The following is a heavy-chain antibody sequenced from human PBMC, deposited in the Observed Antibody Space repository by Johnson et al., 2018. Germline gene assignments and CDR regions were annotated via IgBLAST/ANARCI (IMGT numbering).Heavy chain of an antibody. Sequence: QVQLVQSGGGVVQPGRSLRLSCSASGFSFSNYVMHWVRQAPGKGLEWVAVTSNDEGIKYYVDSVKGRFTISRDNSKGTLYLQINSLRAEDTAVYYCATGAISGVIYREFFQHWGQGTLVTVSS. CDR2: TSNDEGIK. D-gene: IGHD3-10*01. J-gene: IGHJ1*01. CDR1: GFSFSNYV. V-gene: IGHV3-30*03. CDR3: ATGAISGVIYREFFQH.